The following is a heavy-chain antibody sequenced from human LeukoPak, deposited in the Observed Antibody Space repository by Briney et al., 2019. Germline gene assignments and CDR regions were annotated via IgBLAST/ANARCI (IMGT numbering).Heavy chain of an antibody. CDR1: GGSISGYY. CDR3: ARLSFLTPAYTFDI. Sequence: PSETLCLTCTVSGGSISGYYWNWVRQPPGKGLEWIGYIYYSGSTNYNPSLKSRVTISVDTSRNQFSLKLSSMTAADTAVYYCARLSFLTPAYTFDIWGQGTLVTVSS. CDR2: IYYSGST. V-gene: IGHV4-59*08. D-gene: IGHD3-16*01. J-gene: IGHJ3*02.